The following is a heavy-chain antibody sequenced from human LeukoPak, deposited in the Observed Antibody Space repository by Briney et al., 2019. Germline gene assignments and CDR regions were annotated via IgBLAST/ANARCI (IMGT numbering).Heavy chain of an antibody. V-gene: IGHV1-46*01. Sequence: GASVKVSCKASGYTFTSYYMHWVRQAPGQGLEWMGIINPSGGSTSYAQKFQGRVTMTRDMSTSTVYMELSSLRSEDTAVYYCARVSYYDSSGYYYEAQYYFDYWGQGTLVTVSS. CDR1: GYTFTSYY. CDR3: ARVSYYDSSGYYYEAQYYFDY. CDR2: INPSGGST. D-gene: IGHD3-22*01. J-gene: IGHJ4*02.